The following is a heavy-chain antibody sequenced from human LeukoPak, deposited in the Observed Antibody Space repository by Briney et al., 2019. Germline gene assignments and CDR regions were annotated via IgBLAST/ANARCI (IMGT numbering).Heavy chain of an antibody. Sequence: PGRSLRLSCTASGFTFGDYAMSWVRQAPGKGLEWVGFIRSKAYGGTTEYAASVKGRFTISRDDSKSIDYLQMNSLKTEDTAVYYCTRLNSGWYSFFDYWGQGTLVTVSS. CDR3: TRLNSGWYSFFDY. CDR2: IRSKAYGGTT. J-gene: IGHJ4*02. D-gene: IGHD6-19*01. V-gene: IGHV3-49*04. CDR1: GFTFGDYA.